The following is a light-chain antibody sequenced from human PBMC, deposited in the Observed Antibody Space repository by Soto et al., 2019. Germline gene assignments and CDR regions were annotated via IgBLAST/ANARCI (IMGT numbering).Light chain of an antibody. CDR2: DAS. V-gene: IGKV3-11*01. Sequence: EIVLTQSPATLSLSPGERATLSCRASQSVSSFLAWYQQKPGQAPRLLIYDASNRATGIPARFSGRGSGTDFTLTISSLEPEDFEVYYCQQRSNWPLTFGGGTKVEIK. J-gene: IGKJ4*01. CDR1: QSVSSF. CDR3: QQRSNWPLT.